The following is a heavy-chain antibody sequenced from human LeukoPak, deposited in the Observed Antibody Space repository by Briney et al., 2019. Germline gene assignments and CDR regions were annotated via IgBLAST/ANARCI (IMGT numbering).Heavy chain of an antibody. Sequence: GGSLRLSCAASGFTFSSYAMSWVRQAPGKGLEWVSAISGSGGSTYYADSVKGRFTISRDNSKNTLYLQMNSLRAEDTAVYYCAKRQYYDFWSGYYTFDYWGQGTLVTVS. CDR2: ISGSGGST. CDR3: AKRQYYDFWSGYYTFDY. J-gene: IGHJ4*02. CDR1: GFTFSSYA. D-gene: IGHD3-3*01. V-gene: IGHV3-23*01.